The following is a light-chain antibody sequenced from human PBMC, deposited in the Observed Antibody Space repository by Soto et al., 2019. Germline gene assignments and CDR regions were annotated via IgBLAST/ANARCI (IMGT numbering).Light chain of an antibody. CDR2: AAS. V-gene: IGKV1-12*01. CDR3: QQASSSPHT. Sequence: EIEMTQSPASVSSSLGERVTITCRASQGISSWLAWYQQKPGKAPTLLIYAASSLQTGVPSRFSGSGSGTDFTLTISSLQPEDFATYYCQQASSSPHTFGQGTKVEIK. J-gene: IGKJ2*01. CDR1: QGISSW.